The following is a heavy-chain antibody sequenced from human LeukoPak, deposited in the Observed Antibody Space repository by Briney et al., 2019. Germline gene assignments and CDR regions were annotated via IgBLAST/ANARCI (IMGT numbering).Heavy chain of an antibody. D-gene: IGHD5-12*01. CDR3: ARDIPSGFYTPDY. V-gene: IGHV3-7*01. J-gene: IGHJ4*02. CDR2: IETDGDQK. CDR1: GFTFSDYW. Sequence: GGSLRLSCIASGFTFSDYWMSWVRQAPGMGLGWVANIETDGDQKNYVDSVKGRFTISRDKARNSLYLQMSSLRVDDTAVYFCARDIPSGFYTPDYWGRGTLVTVSS.